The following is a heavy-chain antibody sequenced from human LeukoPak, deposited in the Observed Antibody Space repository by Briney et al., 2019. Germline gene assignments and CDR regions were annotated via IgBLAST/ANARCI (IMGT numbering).Heavy chain of an antibody. D-gene: IGHD6-13*01. Sequence: RGSLRLSCAASGFTFSSYDMHWVRQATGKGLEWVSAIGTAGDTYYPGSVKGRFTISGENAKNSLYLQMNSLRAGDTAVYYCAREAGGSIGSSWYGVDVWGQGTTVTVSS. CDR2: IGTAGDT. CDR3: AREAGGSIGSSWYGVDV. CDR1: GFTFSSYD. J-gene: IGHJ6*02. V-gene: IGHV3-13*01.